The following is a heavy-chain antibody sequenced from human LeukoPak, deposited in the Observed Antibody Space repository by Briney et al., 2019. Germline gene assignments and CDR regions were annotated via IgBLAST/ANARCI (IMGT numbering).Heavy chain of an antibody. V-gene: IGHV4-34*01. Sequence: SETLSLTCGAYGGSFSGYYWSWIRHSPGRGLEWIGEINQRRSTNYNPPLKSRVTISVDTSKNQFSLRLSSVTAADAGVYYCATKYSLAVAANPPYFDYWGQGTLVTVSS. CDR1: GGSFSGYY. J-gene: IGHJ4*02. CDR2: INQRRST. D-gene: IGHD6-19*01. CDR3: ATKYSLAVAANPPYFDY.